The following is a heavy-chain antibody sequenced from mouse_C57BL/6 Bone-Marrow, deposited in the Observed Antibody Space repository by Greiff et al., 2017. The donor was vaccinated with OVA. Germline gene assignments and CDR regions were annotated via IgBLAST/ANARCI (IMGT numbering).Heavy chain of an antibody. J-gene: IGHJ1*03. V-gene: IGHV5-6*02. Sequence: DVKLVESGGDLVKPGGSLKLSCAASGFTFSSYGMSWVRQTPDKRLEWVATISSGGSYTYYPDSVKGRFTISRDNAKNTLYLQMSSLKSEDTAMYYCARRGYYYEVDFDVWGTGTTVTVSS. CDR2: ISSGGSYT. CDR3: ARRGYYYEVDFDV. CDR1: GFTFSSYG. D-gene: IGHD1-1*01.